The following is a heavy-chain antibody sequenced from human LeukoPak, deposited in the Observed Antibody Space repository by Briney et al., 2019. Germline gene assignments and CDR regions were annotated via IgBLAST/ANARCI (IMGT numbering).Heavy chain of an antibody. CDR2: ISWNSGSI. Sequence: GGSLRLSCAASGFTFDDYAMHWVRQAPGKGLEWVSGISWNSGSIGYADSVKGRFTISRDNAKNSLYLQMNSLRAEDTALYYCAKDKGYGYNYYYGMDVWGQGTTVTVSS. CDR3: AKDKGYGYNYYYGMDV. J-gene: IGHJ6*02. CDR1: GFTFDDYA. D-gene: IGHD5-18*01. V-gene: IGHV3-9*01.